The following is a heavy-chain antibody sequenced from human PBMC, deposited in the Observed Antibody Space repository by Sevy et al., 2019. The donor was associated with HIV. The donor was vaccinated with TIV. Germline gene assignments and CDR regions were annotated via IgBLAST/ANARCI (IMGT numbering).Heavy chain of an antibody. J-gene: IGHJ4*02. CDR1: GFTFSRNG. CDR2: ISYDGDSK. CDR3: AKESVSWYLDF. Sequence: GGSLRLSCAASGFTFSRNGMHWVRQVPGKGLGWVALISYDGDSKNYADSVKGRFTISRDNSKNTVYLHMNSLRSEDTAVYYCAKESVSWYLDFWGQGTLVTVSS. V-gene: IGHV3-30*18. D-gene: IGHD6-13*01.